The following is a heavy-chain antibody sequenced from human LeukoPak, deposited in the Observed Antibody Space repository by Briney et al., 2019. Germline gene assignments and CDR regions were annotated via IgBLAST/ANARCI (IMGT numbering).Heavy chain of an antibody. Sequence: GGSLRLSCAASGFTFSSYRVTWVRQAPGKGLEWVSSPSSSSDYIYYADSVKGRFTISRDNAKNSLYLQMNSLTVADTAVYYCAREGNCAGTTCHFDFWGQGTLVTVSS. CDR2: PSSSSDYI. V-gene: IGHV3-21*01. J-gene: IGHJ4*02. CDR3: AREGNCAGTTCHFDF. CDR1: GFTFSSYR. D-gene: IGHD2-2*01.